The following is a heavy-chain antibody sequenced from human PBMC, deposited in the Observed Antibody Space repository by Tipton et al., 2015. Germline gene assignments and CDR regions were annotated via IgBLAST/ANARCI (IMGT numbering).Heavy chain of an antibody. V-gene: IGHV4-59*08. Sequence: TLSLTCAVSGESFSKYYWSWIRQPPGKELEWIGYIQYSGSTNYNPSLKSRVTMSRDTSKNQFSLKLTSVTAADTAVYYCACQDYDSLTRDYQTVDYWGQGTLVTVSS. CDR2: IQYSGST. J-gene: IGHJ4*02. CDR3: ACQDYDSLTRDYQTVDY. D-gene: IGHD3-9*01. CDR1: GESFSKYY.